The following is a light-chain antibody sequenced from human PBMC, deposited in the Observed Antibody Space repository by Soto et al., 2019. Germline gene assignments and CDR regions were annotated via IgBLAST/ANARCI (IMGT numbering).Light chain of an antibody. CDR3: QQRSHWLFT. CDR2: DAS. CDR1: QSVSSY. J-gene: IGKJ3*01. V-gene: IGKV3-11*01. Sequence: EIVLTQSPATLSSSPGERATLSCRASQSVSSYLAWYQQKPGQAPRLLIYDASNRATGIPARFSGSGSGTDFTLTISSLEPEDIALYYCQQRSHWLFTFGPGTKVDIK.